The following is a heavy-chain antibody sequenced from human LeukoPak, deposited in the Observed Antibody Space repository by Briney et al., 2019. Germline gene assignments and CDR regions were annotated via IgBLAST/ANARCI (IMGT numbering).Heavy chain of an antibody. J-gene: IGHJ6*03. V-gene: IGHV4-59*01. CDR3: TRGTWGSASYAAMDV. Sequence: SETLSLTCTVSVGSISGYYWSWTRQPPGKGLDWIGYIYYSGSTNYNPSLKSRVTISVDTSKNQFSLKLTSVTAADTAEYYCTRGTWGSASYAAMDVWGKGTTVTVSS. D-gene: IGHD3-10*01. CDR2: IYYSGST. CDR1: VGSISGYY.